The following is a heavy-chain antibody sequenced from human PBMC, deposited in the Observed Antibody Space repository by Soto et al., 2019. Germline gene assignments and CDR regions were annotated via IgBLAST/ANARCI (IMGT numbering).Heavy chain of an antibody. Sequence: ELLSLTCTLAGGSVRAPDWWNWVRQSPDKGLEWIAEVHISGHSNYNPSLRSRVSVSIDSSKNQFYLNLNSVTAADTAIYYCARVRQGCSANNCYFDPWGQGTQVTVSS. CDR1: GGSVRAPDW. CDR3: ARVRQGCSANNCYFDP. V-gene: IGHV4-4*02. J-gene: IGHJ5*01. CDR2: VHISGHS. D-gene: IGHD1-1*01.